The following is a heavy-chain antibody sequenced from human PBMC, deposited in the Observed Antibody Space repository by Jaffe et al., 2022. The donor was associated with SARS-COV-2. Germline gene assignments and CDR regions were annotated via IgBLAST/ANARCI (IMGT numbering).Heavy chain of an antibody. CDR1: GFTFSSYG. CDR3: AKDRYSSSWGRAEYFQH. V-gene: IGHV3-30*18. J-gene: IGHJ1*01. D-gene: IGHD6-13*01. Sequence: QVQLVESGGGVVQPGRSLRLSCAASGFTFSSYGMHWVRQAPGKGLEWVAVISYDGSNKYYADSVKGRFTISRDNSKNTLYLQMNSLRAEDTAVYYCAKDRYSSSWGRAEYFQHWGQGTLVTVSS. CDR2: ISYDGSNK.